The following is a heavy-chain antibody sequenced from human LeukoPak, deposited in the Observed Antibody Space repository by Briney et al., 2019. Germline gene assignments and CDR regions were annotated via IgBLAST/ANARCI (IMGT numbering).Heavy chain of an antibody. CDR3: SRIPVQHHWVYNWFNP. J-gene: IGHJ5*02. Sequence: ASVKLSCKAFGYSFTIYGISWGRQAPGQGLEWMGWISVNNGDTKYAQKSHGRVTITTEKSTSTAYMQLGSCRSDATAEYFYSRIPVQHHWVYNWFNPWGQGTLVTVSS. CDR1: GYSFTIYG. D-gene: IGHD2-21*01. V-gene: IGHV1-18*01. CDR2: ISVNNGDT.